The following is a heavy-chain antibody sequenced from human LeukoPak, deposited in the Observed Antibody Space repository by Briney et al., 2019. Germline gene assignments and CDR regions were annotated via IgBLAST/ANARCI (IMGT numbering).Heavy chain of an antibody. V-gene: IGHV3-74*01. CDR1: RFTFSIFW. CDR2: INSDGSST. D-gene: IGHD6-19*01. CDR3: ARRWAVAAVDY. Sequence: GGSLRLSCAASRFTFSIFWMHWVRRAPGKGPVWVSRINSDGSSTDYADSVKGRFTISRDNAKNTLYLQMNSLRTEDTAVYYCARRWAVAAVDYWGQGTLVTVSS. J-gene: IGHJ4*02.